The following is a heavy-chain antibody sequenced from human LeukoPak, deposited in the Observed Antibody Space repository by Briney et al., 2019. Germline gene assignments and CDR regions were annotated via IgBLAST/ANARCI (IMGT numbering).Heavy chain of an antibody. V-gene: IGHV1-69*13. Sequence: SVKVSCKASGGTFSSYAISWVRQAPGQGLEWMGGIIPIFGTANYARKFQGRVTITADESTSTAYMELSSLRSEDTAVYYCARWANYDFWSGSQRLSGMDVWGQGTTVTVSS. D-gene: IGHD3-3*01. J-gene: IGHJ6*02. CDR2: IIPIFGTA. CDR3: ARWANYDFWSGSQRLSGMDV. CDR1: GGTFSSYA.